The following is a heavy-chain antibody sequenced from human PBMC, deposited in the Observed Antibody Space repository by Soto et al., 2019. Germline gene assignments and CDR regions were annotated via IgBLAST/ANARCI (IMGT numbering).Heavy chain of an antibody. CDR3: ARGQDYDFWSGYYAYYYYGMDV. CDR2: INHSGST. CDR1: GGSFSGYY. Sequence: PSETLSLTCAVYGGSFSGYYWSWIRQPPGKGLEWIGEINHSGSTNYNPSLKSRVTISVDTSKNQFSLKLSSVTAADTAVYYCARGQDYDFWSGYYAYYYYGMDVWGQGTTVTVSS. D-gene: IGHD3-3*01. J-gene: IGHJ6*02. V-gene: IGHV4-34*01.